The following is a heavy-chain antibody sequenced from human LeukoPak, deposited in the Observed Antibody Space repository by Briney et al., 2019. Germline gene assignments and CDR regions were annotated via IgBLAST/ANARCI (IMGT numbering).Heavy chain of an antibody. CDR2: IYYSGST. D-gene: IGHD2-21*01. J-gene: IGHJ4*02. V-gene: IGHV4-59*01. CDR3: WRGVVIAPQTFDY. CDR1: GDSISSYY. Sequence: WGTLSLTCTVSGDSISSYYWSWIRQPPGKGLEWIGYIYYSGSTNYNPSLKSGGTIPVDTYKNQFFLKLSSVTAAGTAAYYVWRGVVIAPQTFDYWGQGTLVTVSS.